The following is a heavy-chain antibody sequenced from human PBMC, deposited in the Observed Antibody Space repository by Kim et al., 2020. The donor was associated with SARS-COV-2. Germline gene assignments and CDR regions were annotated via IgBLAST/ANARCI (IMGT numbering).Heavy chain of an antibody. D-gene: IGHD3-22*01. J-gene: IGHJ5*02. CDR1: GFTFSDHY. CDR2: IRNKANSYTT. V-gene: IGHV3-72*01. Sequence: GGSLRLSCAASGFTFSDHYMDWVRQAPGKGLEWVGRIRNKANSYTTEYAASVKGRFTISRDDLSLYLQMNSLKTEDTALYYCTRSSATWYNWFDPWGQGTLVTVSS. CDR3: TRSSATWYNWFDP.